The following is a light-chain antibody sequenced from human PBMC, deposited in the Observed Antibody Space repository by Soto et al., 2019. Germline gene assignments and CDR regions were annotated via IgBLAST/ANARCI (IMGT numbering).Light chain of an antibody. J-gene: IGKJ2*01. V-gene: IGKV3-20*01. CDR1: QSVSSTY. Sequence: EIVLTQSPGTLSLSPGERATLSCRASQSVSSTYLVWYQQKAGQAPRLLIYGASRRATGIPDRFSGSGSGADFTLTSSRLETEDFGGYYCQKYGLSRGYTFGRGTQQEIK. CDR3: QKYGLSRGYT. CDR2: GAS.